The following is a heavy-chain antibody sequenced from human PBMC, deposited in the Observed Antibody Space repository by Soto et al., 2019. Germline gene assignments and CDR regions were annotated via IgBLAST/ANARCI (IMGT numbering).Heavy chain of an antibody. V-gene: IGHV4-59*08. J-gene: IGHJ4*02. CDR2: IHYSGST. CDR3: ARHGLGLDY. Sequence: TLSLTCTVSGGSISSYYWSWIRQPPGKGLEWIAYIHYSGSTDYNPSLKSRVTISLDKSKNQFSLKLTSVTAADTAVYHCARHGLGLDYWGQGTLVTVSS. D-gene: IGHD1-26*01. CDR1: GGSISSYY.